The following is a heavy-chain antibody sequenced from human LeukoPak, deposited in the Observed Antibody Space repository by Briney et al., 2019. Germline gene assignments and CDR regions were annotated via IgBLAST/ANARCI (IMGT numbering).Heavy chain of an antibody. V-gene: IGHV3-7*01. Sequence: PGGSLRLSCAASGFTFSTYWMTWVRQAPGKGLEWVANIKQDGSEKYYVDSVKGRFTISRDNAKKSLYLQMNSLRAEDAAIYYCARVGPYYDILSWGQGTLVTVSS. CDR3: ARVGPYYDILS. CDR2: IKQDGSEK. J-gene: IGHJ4*02. D-gene: IGHD3-9*01. CDR1: GFTFSTYW.